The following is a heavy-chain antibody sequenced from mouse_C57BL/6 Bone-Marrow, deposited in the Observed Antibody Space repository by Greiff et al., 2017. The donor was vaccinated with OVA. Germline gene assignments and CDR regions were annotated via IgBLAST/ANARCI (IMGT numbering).Heavy chain of an antibody. Sequence: QVHVKQSGAELVRPGASVKLSCKASGYTFTDYYINWVKQRPGQGLEWIARIYPGSGNTYYNEKFKGKATFTADTSSNTAYMQLSSLTTEDSAIYYCARNYGSSYDYWGQGTTLTVSS. CDR1: GYTFTDYY. D-gene: IGHD1-1*01. J-gene: IGHJ2*01. CDR2: IYPGSGNT. CDR3: ARNYGSSYDY. V-gene: IGHV1-76*01.